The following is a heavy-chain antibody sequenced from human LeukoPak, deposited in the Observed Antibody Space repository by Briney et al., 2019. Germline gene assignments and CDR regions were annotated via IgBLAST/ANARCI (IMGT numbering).Heavy chain of an antibody. V-gene: IGHV3-30*04. CDR2: ISYDGSNK. J-gene: IGHJ4*02. Sequence: GGSLRLSCAASGFTFSSYAMHWVRQAPGKGLEWVAVISYDGSNKYYADSVKGRFTISRDNSKNTLYLQMNSLRAEDTAVYYCARAAYASGPDYWGQGTLVTVSS. CDR1: GFTFSSYA. CDR3: ARAAYASGPDY. D-gene: IGHD3-10*01.